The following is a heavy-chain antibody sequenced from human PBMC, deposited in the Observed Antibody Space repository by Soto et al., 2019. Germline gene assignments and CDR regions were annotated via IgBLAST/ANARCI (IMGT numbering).Heavy chain of an antibody. CDR1: GVTINSDSYH. CDR2: ISSRGRT. CDR3: ARYRFTATWLKFDY. D-gene: IGHD3-16*02. Sequence: QVYLQESGPGLVRSSQTLSLYCAVSGVTINSDSYHWSWIRQRPGKGLEWVGFISSRGRTYYNPSLKSRITMSADTSKSQFSLHLTSVTAADTAMYFCARYRFTATWLKFDYWGQGSLVTVSS. J-gene: IGHJ4*02. V-gene: IGHV4-31*11.